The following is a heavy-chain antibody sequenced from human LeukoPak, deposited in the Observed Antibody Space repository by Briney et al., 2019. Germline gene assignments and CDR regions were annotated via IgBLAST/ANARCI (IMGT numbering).Heavy chain of an antibody. CDR3: VSYTISSLSIP. V-gene: IGHV4-39*01. J-gene: IGHJ5*02. CDR1: GGSISSGDYC. CDR2: IYYSGST. D-gene: IGHD6-13*01. Sequence: PSETLSLTCTVSGGSISSGDYCWGWIRQPLGKGLEWIGSIYYSGSTYYNPSLKSRVTISVDTSKNQFSLRLSSVTAADTAVYYCVSYTISSLSIPWGQGTLVTVS.